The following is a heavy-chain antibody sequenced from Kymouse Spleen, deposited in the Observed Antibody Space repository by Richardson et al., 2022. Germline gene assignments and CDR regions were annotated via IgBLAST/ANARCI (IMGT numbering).Heavy chain of an antibody. CDR3: ARDQSIAAPYYYYYGMDV. J-gene: IGHJ6*02. CDR1: GGSVSSGSYY. V-gene: IGHV4-61*01. D-gene: IGHD6-6*01. Sequence: VQLQESGPGLVKPSETLSLTCTVSGGSVSSGSYYWSWIRQPPGKGLEWIGYIYYSGSTNYNPSLKSRVTISVDTSKNQFSLKLSSVTAADTAVYYCARDQSIAAPYYYYYGMDVWGQGTTVTVSS. CDR2: IYYSGST.